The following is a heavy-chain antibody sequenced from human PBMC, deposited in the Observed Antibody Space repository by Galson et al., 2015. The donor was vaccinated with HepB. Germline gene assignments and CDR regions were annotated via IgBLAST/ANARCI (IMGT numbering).Heavy chain of an antibody. J-gene: IGHJ4*02. CDR3: TTGPQGQRYGSGSYWTGYSFDY. V-gene: IGHV3-15*01. Sequence: SLRLSCAASGFTFSNAWMSWVRQAPGKGLEWVGRIKSKTDGGTTDYAAPVKGRFTISRDDSKNTLYLQMNSLKTEDTAVYYCTTGPQGQRYGSGSYWTGYSFDYWAREPWSPSPQ. CDR2: IKSKTDGGTT. D-gene: IGHD3-10*01. CDR1: GFTFSNAW.